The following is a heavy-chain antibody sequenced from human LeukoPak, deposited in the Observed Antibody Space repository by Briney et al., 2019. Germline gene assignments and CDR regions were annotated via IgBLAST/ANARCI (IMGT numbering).Heavy chain of an antibody. V-gene: IGHV1-46*01. CDR2: INPSGGST. CDR3: ARDPSNTSGRYIYFDS. Sequence: GASVKVSCKASGYSLTGHYMHWVRQAPGQGLEWMGIINPSGGSTSYAQNLQGRVTMTRDTSTSTAYMELRSLRSDDTAVYYCARDPSNTSGRYIYFDSWSQGTLVTVSS. D-gene: IGHD6-19*01. CDR1: GYSLTGHY. J-gene: IGHJ4*02.